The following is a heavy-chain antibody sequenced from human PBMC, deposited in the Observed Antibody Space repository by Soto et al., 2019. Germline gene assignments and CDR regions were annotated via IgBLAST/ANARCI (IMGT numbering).Heavy chain of an antibody. J-gene: IGHJ4*02. CDR1: GFTFSDYY. CDR2: ISSSGSTI. Sequence: QVQLVESGGGLVKPGGSLRLSCAASGFTFSDYYMSWIRQAPGKGLEWVSDISSSGSTIHYTDSVKGRFTISRDNTKNTLYLQRTTQIAEDTAVYYCARFRGGGYYNFWGQGTLVTVSS. D-gene: IGHD3-22*01. V-gene: IGHV3-11*01. CDR3: ARFRGGGYYNF.